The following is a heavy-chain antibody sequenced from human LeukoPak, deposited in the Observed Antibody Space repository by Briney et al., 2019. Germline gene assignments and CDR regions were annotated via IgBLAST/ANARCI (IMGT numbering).Heavy chain of an antibody. CDR1: GYTLTELS. CDR3: ATIRNSYYYYCMDV. D-gene: IGHD4-23*01. CDR2: FDPEDGET. Sequence: ASMKVSCKVSGYTLTELSMHWVRQAPGKGLEWMGGFDPEDGETIYAQKFQGRVTMTEDTSTDTAYMELSSLRSEDTAVYYCATIRNSYYYYCMDVWGKGTTVTVSS. V-gene: IGHV1-24*01. J-gene: IGHJ6*03.